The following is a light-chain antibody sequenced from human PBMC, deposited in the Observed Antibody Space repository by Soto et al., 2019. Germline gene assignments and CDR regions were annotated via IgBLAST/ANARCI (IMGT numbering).Light chain of an antibody. Sequence: DIQITQSPSTLSAYVGQRVTITFRSSRSISDWLAWYQQKPGKAPKLLIFDASSLKSGVPSRFSGSGSGTEFTLTISSLQTDDVATYYCIQYDSYSWTFGKGTKVDIK. CDR1: RSISDW. CDR2: DAS. V-gene: IGKV1-5*01. J-gene: IGKJ1*01. CDR3: IQYDSYSWT.